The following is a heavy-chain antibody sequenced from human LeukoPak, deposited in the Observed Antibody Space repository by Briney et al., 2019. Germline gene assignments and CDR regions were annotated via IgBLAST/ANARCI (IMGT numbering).Heavy chain of an antibody. D-gene: IGHD5-12*01. Sequence: PGGSLRLSCAASGFTFSNYAIHWVRQAPGKGLEWVAFIRYDGSNKYYADSVKGRFTISRDNSKSTLYLQMNGLRAEDTAVYYCARGPSGYHNTGGQGTLVTVSS. CDR3: ARGPSGYHNT. CDR2: IRYDGSNK. CDR1: GFTFSNYA. J-gene: IGHJ4*02. V-gene: IGHV3-30*02.